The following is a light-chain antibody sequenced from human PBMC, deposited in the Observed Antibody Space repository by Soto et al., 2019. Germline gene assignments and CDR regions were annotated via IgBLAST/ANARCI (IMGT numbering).Light chain of an antibody. CDR3: QVWVGSSDRT. CDR2: DDD. J-gene: IGLJ2*01. V-gene: IGLV3-21*02. Sequence: VLTQPPSVSAAPGQKVTISCSGSSSNIGSHYVSWYQQKPGQAPVLVVHDDDDRPSGIPERFSGSNSGHTATLTISRVEAGDEADYYCQVWVGSSDRTFGGGTKVTVL. CDR1: SSNIGSHY.